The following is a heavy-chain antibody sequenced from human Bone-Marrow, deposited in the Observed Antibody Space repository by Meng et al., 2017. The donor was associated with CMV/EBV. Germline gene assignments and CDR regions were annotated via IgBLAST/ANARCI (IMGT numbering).Heavy chain of an antibody. CDR2: INGDGSKA. J-gene: IGHJ6*02. CDR3: ARGGSSNPYYYYGMDV. V-gene: IGHV3-74*01. D-gene: IGHD2-2*01. CDR1: GFIFNNYW. Sequence: GGSLRFSCVAPGFIFNNYWMHWFRQAPGKGLVWVSRINGDGSKAYYADSVKGRFTVARDNTNNTLFLQMNSLRAEDTAIYYCARGGSSNPYYYYGMDVWGQGTTVTVSS.